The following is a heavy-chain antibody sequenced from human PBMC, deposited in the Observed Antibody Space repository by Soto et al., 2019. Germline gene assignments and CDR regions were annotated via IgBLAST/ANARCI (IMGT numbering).Heavy chain of an antibody. D-gene: IGHD3-16*02. V-gene: IGHV3-48*01. CDR3: VRDYQYGFDM. CDR2: ISSNSDAM. CDR1: GFTFNTFP. J-gene: IGHJ3*02. Sequence: PAGCLRLSCAAAGFTFNTFPMNWVRLAPGKGLGWLSHISSNSDAMYYADSVKGRFTISRDNARKSLYLQMNSLIVDDTDVYYCVRDYQYGFDMWGQGTMVTVSS.